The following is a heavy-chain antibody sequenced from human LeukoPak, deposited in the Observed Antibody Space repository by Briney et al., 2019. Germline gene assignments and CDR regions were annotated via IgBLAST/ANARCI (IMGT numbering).Heavy chain of an antibody. D-gene: IGHD3-10*01. Sequence: GASVKVSCKASGYTFTGYYMHWVRQAPGQGLEWMGWINPNSGGTNYAQKFQGRVTMTRDTSISTAYMELSRLRSDDTAVYYCARDTYYYGSGSYLLGTYNWFDPWGQGTLVTVSS. CDR2: INPNSGGT. CDR1: GYTFTGYY. V-gene: IGHV1-2*02. CDR3: ARDTYYYGSGSYLLGTYNWFDP. J-gene: IGHJ5*02.